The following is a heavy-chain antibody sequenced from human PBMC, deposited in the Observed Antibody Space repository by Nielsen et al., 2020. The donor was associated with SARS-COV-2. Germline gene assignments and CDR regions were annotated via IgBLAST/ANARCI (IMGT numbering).Heavy chain of an antibody. CDR3: ARTLYPYGSSGPLGAVDYFDY. D-gene: IGHD3-22*01. CDR2: IYYSGST. J-gene: IGHJ4*02. V-gene: IGHV4-30-4*01. Sequence: WIRQPPGKGLERIGYIYYSGSTYYNPSLKSRVTISVDTSKNQFSLKLSSVTAADTALYYCARTLYPYGSSGPLGAVDYFDYWGQGTLVTVSS.